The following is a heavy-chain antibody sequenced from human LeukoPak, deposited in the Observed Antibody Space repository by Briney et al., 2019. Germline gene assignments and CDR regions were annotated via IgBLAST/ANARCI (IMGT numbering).Heavy chain of an antibody. Sequence: ASVKVSCKVSGYTLTELSMHWVRQAPGKGLEWMGGFDPEDGETIYAQKFQGRVTMTEDTSTDTAYMELSSLRSEDTAVYYCARLQSGSMTFDIWGQGTMVTVSS. CDR2: FDPEDGET. J-gene: IGHJ3*02. D-gene: IGHD1-26*01. V-gene: IGHV1-24*01. CDR1: GYTLTELS. CDR3: ARLQSGSMTFDI.